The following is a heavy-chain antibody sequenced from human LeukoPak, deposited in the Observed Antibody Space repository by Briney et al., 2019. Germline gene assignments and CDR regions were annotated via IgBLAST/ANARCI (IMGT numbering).Heavy chain of an antibody. CDR1: GGSISSSSYY. V-gene: IGHV4-39*01. D-gene: IGHD3-10*01. CDR2: INHSGST. CDR3: ARHNSVITMVRGVHKKGYFDY. Sequence: SETLSLTCTVSGGSISSSSYYWSWIRQPPGKGLEWIGEINHSGSTNYNPSLKSRVTISVDTSKNQFSLKLSSVTAADTAVYYCARHNSVITMVRGVHKKGYFDYWGQGTLVTVSS. J-gene: IGHJ4*02.